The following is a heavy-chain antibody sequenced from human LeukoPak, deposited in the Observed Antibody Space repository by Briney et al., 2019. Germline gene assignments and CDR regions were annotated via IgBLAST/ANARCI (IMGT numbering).Heavy chain of an antibody. CDR1: GGSIRSGDYY. CDR2: IYYSGST. CDR3: ARTRGDGYNYIDY. D-gene: IGHD5-24*01. V-gene: IGHV4-61*08. Sequence: PSETLSPTCTVSGGSIRSGDYYWSWIRQPPGKGLEWIGYIYYSGSTNYNPSLKSRVTISVDTSKNQFSLKLSSVTAADTAVYYCARTRGDGYNYIDYWGQGTLVTVSS. J-gene: IGHJ4*02.